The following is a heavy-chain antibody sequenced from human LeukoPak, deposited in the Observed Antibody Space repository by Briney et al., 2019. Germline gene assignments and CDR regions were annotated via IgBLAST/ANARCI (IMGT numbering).Heavy chain of an antibody. CDR1: GFTFSSYG. J-gene: IGHJ4*02. Sequence: GGSLRLSCAASGFTFSSYGMSWVRQAPGKGLEWVSAISGSGGSTYYADSVKGRFTISRDNAKNSLYLQMNSLRAEDTAVYYCARDSSGWYGDYWGQGTLVTVSS. CDR3: ARDSSGWYGDY. V-gene: IGHV3-23*01. D-gene: IGHD6-19*01. CDR2: ISGSGGST.